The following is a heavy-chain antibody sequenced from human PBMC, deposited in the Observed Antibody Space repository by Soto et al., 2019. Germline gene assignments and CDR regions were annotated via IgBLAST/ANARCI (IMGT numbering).Heavy chain of an antibody. D-gene: IGHD2-15*01. CDR3: ARDLSGGSCYSCPRDDY. V-gene: IGHV1-18*01. CDR1: GYTFTSYG. J-gene: IGHJ4*02. CDR2: ISAYNGNT. Sequence: QVQLVQSGAEVKKPGASVKVSCKASGYTFTSYGISWVRQAPGQGLEWMGWISAYNGNTNYAQKLQGRVTMTTDTSTSTAYMELRSLRSDDTAVYYCARDLSGGSCYSCPRDDYWGQGTLVTVSS.